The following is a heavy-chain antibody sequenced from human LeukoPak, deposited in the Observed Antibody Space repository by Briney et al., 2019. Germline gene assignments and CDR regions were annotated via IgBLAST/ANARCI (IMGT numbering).Heavy chain of an antibody. CDR3: ARDKLMGDSYFVY. D-gene: IGHD2-21*02. Sequence: GGSLRLSCAASGFTFSNYWMHWVRQAPGKGLVWVSRINSDGINTSYADSVKGRFTISRDNAKNTLNLQMNSLRAEDTAVYYCARDKLMGDSYFVYWGQGSLVTVSS. CDR1: GFTFSNYW. J-gene: IGHJ4*02. CDR2: INSDGINT. V-gene: IGHV3-74*01.